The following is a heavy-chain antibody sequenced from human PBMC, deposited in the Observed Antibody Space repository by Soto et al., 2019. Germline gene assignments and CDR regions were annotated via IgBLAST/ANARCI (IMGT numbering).Heavy chain of an antibody. CDR2: ISYDRSNK. V-gene: IGHV3-30-3*01. CDR3: ARDLAGIAAAGFDYYYGMDV. CDR1: GFTFSSYA. J-gene: IGHJ6*02. Sequence: GGSLRLSCAASGFTFSSYAMHWVRQAPGKGLEWVAVISYDRSNKYYADSVKGRFTISRDNSKNTLYLQMNSLRAEDTAVYYCARDLAGIAAAGFDYYYGMDVWGQGTTVTVSS. D-gene: IGHD6-13*01.